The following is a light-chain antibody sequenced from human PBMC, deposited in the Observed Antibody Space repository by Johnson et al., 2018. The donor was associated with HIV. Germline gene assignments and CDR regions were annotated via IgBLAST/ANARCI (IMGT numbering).Light chain of an antibody. CDR2: DND. J-gene: IGLJ1*01. Sequence: QSVLTQPPSVSAAPGQKVSISCSGSSSNIGNNYVSWYQQLPGTAPKLLIYDNDRRPSGVPDRFSGSKSGTSATLDITGLQSGDEADYYCGTWDASLSVNVFGLGTKVTVL. CDR1: SSNIGNNY. CDR3: GTWDASLSVNV. V-gene: IGLV1-51*02.